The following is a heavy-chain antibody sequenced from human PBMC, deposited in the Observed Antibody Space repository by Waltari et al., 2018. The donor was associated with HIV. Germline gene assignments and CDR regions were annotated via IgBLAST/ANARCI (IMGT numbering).Heavy chain of an antibody. Sequence: EVQLLESGGGLVQPGGSLRLSCTASGFNFRNFAMIWVRQAPGKGPEWVQARSGSGITAAYADYVKCRFTISRDFSNNTLFLQMNNLRAEDTAVYFCAKSMRDLRPSAFDVWGQGTMVAISS. V-gene: IGHV3-23*01. J-gene: IGHJ3*01. CDR1: GFNFRNFA. CDR2: RSGSGITA. D-gene: IGHD2-8*01. CDR3: AKSMRDLRPSAFDV.